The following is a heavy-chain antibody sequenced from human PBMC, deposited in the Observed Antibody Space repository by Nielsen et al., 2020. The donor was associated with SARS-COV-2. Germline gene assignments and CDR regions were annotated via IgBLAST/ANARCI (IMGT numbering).Heavy chain of an antibody. CDR1: GFTFSSYS. Sequence: GESLKISCAASGFTFSSYSMNWVRQAPGKGLEWVSSISSSSSYIYYADSVKGRFTISRDNAKNSLYLQMNSLRAEDTAVYYCARWGTEGYSSSWYAFGNYYYYGMDVWGQGTTVTVSS. D-gene: IGHD6-13*01. CDR3: ARWGTEGYSSSWYAFGNYYYYGMDV. J-gene: IGHJ6*02. V-gene: IGHV3-21*01. CDR2: ISSSSSYI.